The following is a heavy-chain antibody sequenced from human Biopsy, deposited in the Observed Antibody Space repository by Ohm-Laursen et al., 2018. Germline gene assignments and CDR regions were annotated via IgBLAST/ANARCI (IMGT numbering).Heavy chain of an antibody. D-gene: IGHD1-26*01. CDR1: GFTFSVYA. V-gene: IGHV3-33*01. CDR3: ARDPIVGSKADGMDV. J-gene: IGHJ6*02. CDR2: IWYDGSSE. Sequence: SLRLSCAASGFTFSVYAMHWVRQAPGKGLEWVAIIWYDGSSEYYADSVKGRITISRDNSKNTVYLQMNSLRVEDTAVYYCARDPIVGSKADGMDVWGQGTTVTVSS.